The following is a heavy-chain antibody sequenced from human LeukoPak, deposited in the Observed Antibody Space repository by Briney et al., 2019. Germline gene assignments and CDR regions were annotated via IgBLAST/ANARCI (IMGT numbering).Heavy chain of an antibody. CDR3: ARDDPTAEGWFDP. Sequence: SETLSLTCTVSGGSTSSGSYYWSWIRQPAGKGLEWIGRIYTSGSTNYNPSLKSRVTISVDTSKNQFSLKLSSVTAADTAVYYCARDDPTAEGWFDPWGQGTLVTASS. J-gene: IGHJ5*02. V-gene: IGHV4-61*02. CDR2: IYTSGST. CDR1: GGSTSSGSYY.